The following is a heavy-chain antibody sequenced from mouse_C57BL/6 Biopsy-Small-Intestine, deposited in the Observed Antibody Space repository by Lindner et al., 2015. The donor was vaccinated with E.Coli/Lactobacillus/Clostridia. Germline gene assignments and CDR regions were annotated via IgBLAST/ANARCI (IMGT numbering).Heavy chain of an antibody. Sequence: VQLQESGAELVRPGASVKLSCTASGFNIKDDYMHWVKQRPEQGLEWIGWIDPENGDTEYASKFQGKATITADTSSNTAYLQLSSLTSEDTAVYYCTTSGSSYEDYWGQGTTLTVSS. D-gene: IGHD1-1*01. CDR3: TTSGSSYEDY. CDR2: IDPENGDT. V-gene: IGHV14-4*01. J-gene: IGHJ2*01. CDR1: GFNIKDDY.